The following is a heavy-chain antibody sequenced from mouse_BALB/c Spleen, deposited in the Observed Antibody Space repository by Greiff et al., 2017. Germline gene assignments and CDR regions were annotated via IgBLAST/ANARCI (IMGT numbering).Heavy chain of an antibody. D-gene: IGHD2-4*01. Sequence: GGGLVQPGGSLKLSCAASGFDFSRYWMSWVRQAPGKGLEWIGEINPDSSTINYTPSLRDKFIISRDNAKNTLYLQMSKVRSEDTALYYCARRGIYYDYAFAYWGQGTLVTVSA. CDR1: GFDFSRYW. CDR2: INPDSSTI. J-gene: IGHJ3*01. CDR3: ARRGIYYDYAFAY. V-gene: IGHV4-1*02.